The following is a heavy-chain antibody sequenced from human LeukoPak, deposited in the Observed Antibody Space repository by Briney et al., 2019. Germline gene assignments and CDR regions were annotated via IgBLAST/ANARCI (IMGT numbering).Heavy chain of an antibody. CDR1: GGSFSGYY. J-gene: IGHJ6*03. Sequence: SETLSLTCAVYGGSFSGYYWSWFRQPPGKGLEWIGEINHSGSTNYNPSLKSRVTISVDTSKNQFSLKLSSVTAADTAVYYCARDAVVPAATVGYYYYYMDVWGKGTTVTVSS. V-gene: IGHV4-34*01. CDR3: ARDAVVPAATVGYYYYYMDV. CDR2: INHSGST. D-gene: IGHD2-2*01.